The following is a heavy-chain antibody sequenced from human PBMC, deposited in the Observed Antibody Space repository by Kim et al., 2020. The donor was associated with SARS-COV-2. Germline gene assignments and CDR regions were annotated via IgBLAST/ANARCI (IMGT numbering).Heavy chain of an antibody. D-gene: IGHD3-10*01. CDR3: ARTLVLSGYYGMDV. J-gene: IGHJ6*02. V-gene: IGHV3-30*03. Sequence: EASVKGRFTISRDNSKNRLYLQMTRLGAEDTAVYYCARTLVLSGYYGMDVWGQGTTVTVSS.